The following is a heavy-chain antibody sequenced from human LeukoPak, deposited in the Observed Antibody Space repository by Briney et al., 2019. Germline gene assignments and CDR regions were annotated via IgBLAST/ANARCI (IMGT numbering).Heavy chain of an antibody. Sequence: SETLSLTCTVSGGSVSSGSYYWSWIRQPPGKGLEWIGYIYYSGSIYYNPSLKSRVTMSVDTSKNQFSLKLSSVTAADTAVYYCARQYGSGSYYNVLRLDYWGQGTLVTVSS. CDR3: ARQYGSGSYYNVLRLDY. J-gene: IGHJ4*02. CDR2: IYYSGSI. CDR1: GGSVSSGSYY. D-gene: IGHD3-10*01. V-gene: IGHV4-61*01.